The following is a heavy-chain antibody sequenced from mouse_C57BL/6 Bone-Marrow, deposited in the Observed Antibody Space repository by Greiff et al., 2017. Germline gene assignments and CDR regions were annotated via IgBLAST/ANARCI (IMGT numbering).Heavy chain of an antibody. CDR2: IDPNSGGT. Sequence: QVKLQQPGAELVKPGASVKLSCKASGSTFTSYWMHWVKQRPGRGLECIGRIDPNSGGTKNNEKFKRKATLTVDKPSSTAYMQLSSLTSEDSAVYYCARRTTVPFAYWGQGTLVTVSA. D-gene: IGHD1-1*01. CDR1: GSTFTSYW. V-gene: IGHV1-72*01. J-gene: IGHJ3*01. CDR3: ARRTTVPFAY.